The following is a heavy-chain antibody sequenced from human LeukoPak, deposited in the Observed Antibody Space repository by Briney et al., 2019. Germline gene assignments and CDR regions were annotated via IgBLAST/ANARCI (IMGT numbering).Heavy chain of an antibody. J-gene: IGHJ4*02. Sequence: GGSLRLSCAASGFIFSNYGMHWVRQAPGKGLEWVAFIRHDGSNKYYADSVKGRFTISRDDSKSTLYLQMNSLRPEDTAVYYCAQRPAVSLYYFDYWGQGTLVTVSS. CDR3: AQRPAVSLYYFDY. V-gene: IGHV3-30*02. CDR2: IRHDGSNK. D-gene: IGHD2-2*01. CDR1: GFIFSNYG.